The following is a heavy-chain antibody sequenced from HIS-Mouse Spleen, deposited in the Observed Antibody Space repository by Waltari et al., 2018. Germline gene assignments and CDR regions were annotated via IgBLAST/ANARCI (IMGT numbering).Heavy chain of an antibody. D-gene: IGHD4-17*01. CDR3: AKGGSTTVTAFDI. CDR2: ISYDGSNK. V-gene: IGHV3-30*18. Sequence: QVQLVESGGGVVQPGRSLRLACAASGFTFSSYGMHWVRQAPGKWVEWVAVISYDGSNKYYADSVKGRFTISRDNSKNTLYLQMNSLRAEDTAVYYCAKGGSTTVTAFDIWGQGTMVTVSS. J-gene: IGHJ3*02. CDR1: GFTFSSYG.